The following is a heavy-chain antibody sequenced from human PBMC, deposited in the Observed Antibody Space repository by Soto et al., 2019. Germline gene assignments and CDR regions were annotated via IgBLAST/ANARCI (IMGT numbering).Heavy chain of an antibody. D-gene: IGHD1-26*01. CDR1: GFTFSSYW. Sequence: PGGSLRLSCAASGFTFSSYWMSWVRQAPGKGLEWVANIKQDGSDKYYVDSVKGRFTISRDNSKNTLYLQMNSLRAEDTAVYYCAKVPSGSYAYYFDYWGQGTLVTVSS. V-gene: IGHV3-7*05. CDR3: AKVPSGSYAYYFDY. CDR2: IKQDGSDK. J-gene: IGHJ4*02.